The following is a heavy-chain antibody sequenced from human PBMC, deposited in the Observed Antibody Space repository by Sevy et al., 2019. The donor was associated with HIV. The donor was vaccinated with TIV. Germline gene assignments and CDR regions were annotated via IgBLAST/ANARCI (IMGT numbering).Heavy chain of an antibody. CDR2: FDPEDGET. Sequence: ASVKVSCKVSGSTLSRLSMHWVRQVPGKGLEWMGSFDPEDGETIYARKFQGRVSMTEDISTDTAYMELSSLRSEDTAVYNCATTKDYYESYGSPFDYWGQGTLVTVSS. D-gene: IGHD3-22*01. CDR3: ATTKDYYESYGSPFDY. CDR1: GSTLSRLS. V-gene: IGHV1-24*01. J-gene: IGHJ4*02.